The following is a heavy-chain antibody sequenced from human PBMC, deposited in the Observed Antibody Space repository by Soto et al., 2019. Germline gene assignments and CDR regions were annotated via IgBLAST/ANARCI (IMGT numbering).Heavy chain of an antibody. J-gene: IGHJ3*02. CDR1: GDSVSSNSAA. CDR2: TYYRSKWYN. CDR3: ARDPYSPYSSGWSDAFDI. V-gene: IGHV6-1*01. D-gene: IGHD6-19*01. Sequence: PSQTLSLTCAVSGDSVSSNSAAWNWIRQSPSRGLEWLGRTYYRSKWYNDYAVSVKSRITINPDTSKNQFSLQLDSVTPEDTAVYYCARDPYSPYSSGWSDAFDIWGQGTMVTVSS.